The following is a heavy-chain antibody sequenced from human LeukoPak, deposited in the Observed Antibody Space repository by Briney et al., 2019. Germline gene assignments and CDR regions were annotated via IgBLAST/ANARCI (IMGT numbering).Heavy chain of an antibody. CDR2: INPDRGAT. J-gene: IGHJ4*02. CDR3: ARDIVIVTLKGLD. V-gene: IGHV1-2*02. Sequence: ASVKVSCKASGYSFSDYYMHWVRQAPGQGLEWMGWINPDRGATNYPQKFQGRVSMTRDTAISTAYMELSSLRSDDTAVYYCARDIVIVTLKGLDWGQGTLVTVSS. D-gene: IGHD3-16*02. CDR1: GYSFSDYY.